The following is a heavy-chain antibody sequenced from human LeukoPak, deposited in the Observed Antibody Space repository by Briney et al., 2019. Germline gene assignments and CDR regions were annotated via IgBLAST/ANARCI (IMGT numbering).Heavy chain of an antibody. Sequence: GGSLRLSCAASGFTVSGNYMSWVRQAPGKGLEWVSYISSSSSTIYYADSVKGRFTISRDNAKNSLYLQMNSLRAEDTAVYYCARGAYYYEDWGQGTLVTVSS. D-gene: IGHD3-22*01. CDR3: ARGAYYYED. CDR2: ISSSSSTI. J-gene: IGHJ4*02. CDR1: GFTVSGNY. V-gene: IGHV3-48*01.